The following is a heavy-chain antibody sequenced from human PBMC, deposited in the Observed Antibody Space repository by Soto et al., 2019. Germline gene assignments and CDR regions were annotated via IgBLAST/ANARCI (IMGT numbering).Heavy chain of an antibody. CDR2: ISGSGGTT. J-gene: IGHJ3*02. CDR3: AKTANGWFSAFDI. CDR1: GFTFSSYA. Sequence: EVQLLESGGGLVQPGGSLRLSCAASGFTFSSYAMSWVRKAPGKGLEWVSAISGSGGTTYYADSVKGRFTFSRDNSTNTLYLQMNSLRAEDTAVYYCAKTANGWFSAFDIWGQGTMVTVSS. D-gene: IGHD6-19*01. V-gene: IGHV3-23*01.